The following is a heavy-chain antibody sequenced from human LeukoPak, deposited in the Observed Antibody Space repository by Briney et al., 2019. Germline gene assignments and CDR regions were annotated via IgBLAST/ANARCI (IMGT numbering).Heavy chain of an antibody. D-gene: IGHD2-2*02. Sequence: GGSLRLSCAASGFTFSSYAMSWVRQAPGKGLEWVSVIYSGGSTYYADSVKGRFTISRDNSKNTLHLQMISLRAEDTAVYYCAKGDQPLLYGGAFDSWGQGTLVTVSS. CDR2: IYSGGST. CDR3: AKGDQPLLYGGAFDS. V-gene: IGHV3-23*03. J-gene: IGHJ4*02. CDR1: GFTFSSYA.